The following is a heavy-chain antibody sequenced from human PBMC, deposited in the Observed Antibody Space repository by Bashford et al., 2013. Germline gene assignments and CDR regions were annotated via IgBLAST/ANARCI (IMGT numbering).Heavy chain of an antibody. Sequence: VRQAPGKGLEWVAVISYDGSNKYYADSVKGRFTISRDNSKNTLYLQINTVRAEDTAIYYCARYARSEVGGVMTGEALDSWGHGTLVTVSS. J-gene: IGHJ5*01. V-gene: IGHV3-30*04. CDR3: ARYARSEVGGVMTGEALDS. D-gene: IGHD1-26*01. CDR2: ISYDGSNK.